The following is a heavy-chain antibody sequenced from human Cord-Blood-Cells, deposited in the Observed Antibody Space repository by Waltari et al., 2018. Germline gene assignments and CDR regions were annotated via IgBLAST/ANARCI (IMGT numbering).Heavy chain of an antibody. D-gene: IGHD1-26*01. CDR2: INSDGSST. Sequence: EVQLVESGGGLVQPGGSLRLSCAASGFTFSSYWMHWVRPAPGKGLVWVSRINSDGSSTSYADSVKGRFTISRDNAKNTLYLQMNSLRAEDTAVYYCARDRTSGSYPYYFDYWGQGTLVTVSS. V-gene: IGHV3-74*01. J-gene: IGHJ4*02. CDR1: GFTFSSYW. CDR3: ARDRTSGSYPYYFDY.